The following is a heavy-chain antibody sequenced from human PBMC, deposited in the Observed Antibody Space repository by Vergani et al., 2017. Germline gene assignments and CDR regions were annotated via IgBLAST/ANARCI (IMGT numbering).Heavy chain of an antibody. V-gene: IGHV5-51*01. D-gene: IGHD7-27*01. Sequence: EVQLVQSGAEVKKPGESLKISCKGSGYSFATYWIGWVRQMPGNGREWMGIIYPGESDTRYSPSFHGQVTISADKSISTAYLQWSSLKASDTTIYYCTRHPNWGKSFDYWGQGTLVTVSS. CDR3: TRHPNWGKSFDY. CDR1: GYSFATYW. CDR2: IYPGESDT. J-gene: IGHJ4*02.